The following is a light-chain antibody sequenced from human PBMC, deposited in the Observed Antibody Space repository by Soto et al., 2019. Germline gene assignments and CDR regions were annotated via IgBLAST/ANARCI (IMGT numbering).Light chain of an antibody. CDR3: QVWDSSSDPYV. V-gene: IGLV3-21*04. J-gene: IGLJ1*01. Sequence: SYELTQPPSVSVAPGKTARITCGGNNIGSKSVHWYQQKPGQAPVLVIYYDSDRPSGIPERFSGSNSGNTATLTISRVEAXXXAXYFCQVWDSSSDPYVFGTGTKLTVL. CDR2: YDS. CDR1: NIGSKS.